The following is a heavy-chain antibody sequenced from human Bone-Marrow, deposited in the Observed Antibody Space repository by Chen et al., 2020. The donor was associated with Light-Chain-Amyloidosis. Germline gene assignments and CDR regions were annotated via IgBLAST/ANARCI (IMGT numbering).Heavy chain of an antibody. Sequence: QVQLVQSGAEVKRPGSSVTVSCKASGGTFSIYSINWVRLAPGQGLEWVGQIIPMFGKTNYARKVQGRVSINADKSATVAYMELSSLRSEDTAVYYCARRGYCSGTSCSRENYYFYYGLDVWGQGTTVTVSS. CDR2: IIPMFGKT. CDR3: ARRGYCSGTSCSRENYYFYYGLDV. D-gene: IGHD2-2*01. CDR1: GGTFSIYS. J-gene: IGHJ6*02. V-gene: IGHV1-69*06.